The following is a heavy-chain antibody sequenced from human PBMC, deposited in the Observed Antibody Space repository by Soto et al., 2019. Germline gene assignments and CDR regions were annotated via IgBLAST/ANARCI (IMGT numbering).Heavy chain of an antibody. D-gene: IGHD1-7*01. J-gene: IGHJ4*02. Sequence: SATQALTCAVSGGAFASNNWWTWIRQPPGQGLEWIGEIYRTGSTNYNPSLKSRVTISLDKSENQFSLKVTSLTAADTAVYYCASRDPGTSVDYWGQGTLVTVSS. CDR1: GGAFASNNW. CDR3: ASRDPGTSVDY. V-gene: IGHV4-4*02. CDR2: IYRTGST.